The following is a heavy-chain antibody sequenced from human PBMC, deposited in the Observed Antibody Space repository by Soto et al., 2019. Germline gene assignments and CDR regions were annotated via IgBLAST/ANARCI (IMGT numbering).Heavy chain of an antibody. CDR3: ARHSSSGWAYYYYYGMDV. CDR1: GGSISSSSYY. D-gene: IGHD6-19*01. J-gene: IGHJ6*02. V-gene: IGHV4-39*01. CDR2: IYYSGST. Sequence: SETLSLTCTVSGGSISSSSYYWGWIRQPPGKGLEWIGSIYYSGSTYYNPSLKSRVTISVDTSKSQFSLKLSSVTAADTAVYYCARHSSSGWAYYYYYGMDVWGQGTTVTVSS.